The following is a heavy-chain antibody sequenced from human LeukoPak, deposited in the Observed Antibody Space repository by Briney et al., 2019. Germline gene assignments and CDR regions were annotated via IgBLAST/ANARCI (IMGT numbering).Heavy chain of an antibody. V-gene: IGHV1-18*01. J-gene: IGHJ4*02. CDR3: ARGITMVRGTRGYYFDY. Sequence: ASVKVSCKASGYTFTSYGISWVRQAPGQGLEWMGWISAYNGNTNYAQKLQGRVTMTTDTSTSTAYMELSSLRSEDTAVYYCARGITMVRGTRGYYFDYWGQGTLVTVSS. CDR1: GYTFTSYG. CDR2: ISAYNGNT. D-gene: IGHD3-10*01.